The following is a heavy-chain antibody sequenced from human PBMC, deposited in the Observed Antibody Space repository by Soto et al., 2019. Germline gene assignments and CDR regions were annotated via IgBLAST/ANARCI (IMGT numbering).Heavy chain of an antibody. CDR2: ISYDGSNK. Sequence: GSLRLSCAASGFTFSIYGMYWVRQAPGKGLEWVAVISYDGSNKYYADSVKGRFTISRDNSKNTLYLQMNSLRAEDTAVYYCAKALLRYFDWDYYGMDVWGQGTTVTVSS. CDR3: AKALLRYFDWDYYGMDV. CDR1: GFTFSIYG. V-gene: IGHV3-30*18. J-gene: IGHJ6*02. D-gene: IGHD3-9*01.